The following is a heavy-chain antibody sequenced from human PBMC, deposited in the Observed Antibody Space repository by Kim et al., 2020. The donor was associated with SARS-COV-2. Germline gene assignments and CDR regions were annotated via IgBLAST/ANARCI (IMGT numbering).Heavy chain of an antibody. CDR2: TSYDGSNK. CDR3: ARVGPGRPYSSSWYGTAGGVPPGPPDY. Sequence: GGSLRLSCAASGFTFSSYAMHWVRQAPGKGLEWVAVTSYDGSNKYYADSVKGRFTISRDNSKNTLYLQMNSLRAEDTAVYYCARVGPGRPYSSSWYGTAGGVPPGPPDYWGQGTLVTVSS. J-gene: IGHJ4*02. V-gene: IGHV3-30*04. CDR1: GFTFSSYA. D-gene: IGHD6-13*01.